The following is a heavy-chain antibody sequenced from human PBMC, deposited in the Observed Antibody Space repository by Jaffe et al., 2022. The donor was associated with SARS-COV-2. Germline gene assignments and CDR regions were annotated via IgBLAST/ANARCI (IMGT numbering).Heavy chain of an antibody. CDR3: ARDPVLVPAVIMVSGMDV. CDR1: EFNVKTYT. V-gene: IGHV3-21*01. CDR2: ISATSSHI. J-gene: IGHJ6*02. D-gene: IGHD2-2*01. Sequence: EVQLVESGGGLVKTGGSLRLSCAASEFNVKTYTMNWVRQAPGKGLEWVSSISATSSHINYAESVKGRFTISRDNTKNSLYLQMNSLRAEDTAVYYCARDPVLVPAVIMVSGMDVWGQGTTVTVSS.